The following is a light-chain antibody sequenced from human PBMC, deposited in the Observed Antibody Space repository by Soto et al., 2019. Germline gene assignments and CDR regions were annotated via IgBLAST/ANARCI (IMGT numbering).Light chain of an antibody. J-gene: IGLJ1*01. CDR2: DDN. CDR3: GSWDSRLXAYV. V-gene: IGLV1-51*01. Sequence: QSLLTQPPSVSAAPVQKVTISCSGSSSNIGGNSVSWYQQLPGTAPKLLIYDDNKLPSGIPYRFSGSKSGTSATLGITGLQTGDEDDYYCGSWDSRLXAYVVGTGTKVXV. CDR1: SSNIGGNS.